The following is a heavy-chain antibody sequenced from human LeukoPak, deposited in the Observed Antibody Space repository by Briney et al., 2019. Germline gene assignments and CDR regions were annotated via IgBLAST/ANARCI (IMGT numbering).Heavy chain of an antibody. V-gene: IGHV4-34*01. Sequence: PSETLSLTCAVYGGSFSGYYWSWIRQPPGKGLEWIGEINHSGSTNYSPSLKSRVTISMDTSKNQFSLKLSSVTAADTAVYYCARFMYYDFWSGYDYWGQGTLVTVSS. CDR2: INHSGST. J-gene: IGHJ4*02. CDR1: GGSFSGYY. D-gene: IGHD3-3*01. CDR3: ARFMYYDFWSGYDY.